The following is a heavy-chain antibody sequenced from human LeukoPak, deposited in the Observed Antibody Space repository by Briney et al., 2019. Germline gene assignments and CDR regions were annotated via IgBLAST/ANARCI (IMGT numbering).Heavy chain of an antibody. CDR3: ARKDFSSGSFSY. D-gene: IGHD3-22*01. Sequence: GGSLRLSCAVSGFPFTRFYMSWIRQAPGKGLEWISYIGLSGSPLDYADSVRGRFTISRDNAKNSLYPEMNSLRAEDTAVYYCARKDFSSGSFSYWGQGTLVTVSS. CDR2: IGLSGSPL. CDR1: GFPFTRFY. V-gene: IGHV3-11*04. J-gene: IGHJ4*02.